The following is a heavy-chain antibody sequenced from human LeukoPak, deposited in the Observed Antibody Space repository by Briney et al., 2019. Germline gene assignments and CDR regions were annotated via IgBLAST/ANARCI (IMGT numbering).Heavy chain of an antibody. CDR1: GYTFTSYD. J-gene: IGHJ4*02. Sequence: ASVKGSCKASGYTFTSYDINWVRQATGQGLEWMGWMNPKSGNTAYAQKFQGRVTITRNTSISTAYMELSSLRSEDTAVYYCARRVQLERRYRWEFGYWGQGTLVTVSS. CDR3: ARRVQLERRYRWEFGY. CDR2: MNPKSGNT. V-gene: IGHV1-8*03. D-gene: IGHD1-1*01.